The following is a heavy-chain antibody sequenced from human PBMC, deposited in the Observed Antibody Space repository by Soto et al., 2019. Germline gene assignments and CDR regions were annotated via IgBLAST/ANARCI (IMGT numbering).Heavy chain of an antibody. CDR3: ARLDVQTVVPAAIEYKYFQH. D-gene: IGHD2-2*01. Sequence: GESLKISCKGSGYSFTSYWIGWVRQMPGKGLEWMGIIYPGDSDTRYSPSFQGQVTISADKSISTAYLQWSSLKASDTAMYYCARLDVQTVVPAAIEYKYFQHWGQGTLVTVSS. V-gene: IGHV5-51*01. CDR2: IYPGDSDT. J-gene: IGHJ1*01. CDR1: GYSFTSYW.